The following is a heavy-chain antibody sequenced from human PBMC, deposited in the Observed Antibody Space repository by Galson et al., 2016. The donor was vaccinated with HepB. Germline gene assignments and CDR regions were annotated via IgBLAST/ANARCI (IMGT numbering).Heavy chain of an antibody. J-gene: IGHJ5*02. V-gene: IGHV3-33*01. CDR1: GFTFSSYG. CDR3: ARAAPQITSSWFDP. Sequence: SLRLSCAASGFTFSSYGMHWVRQAPDKGLEWVAVIWYGGSNKYYADSVKGRFTISRDNSKNTLYLQMNSLRAEDTAVYYCARAAPQITSSWFDPWGQGTLVTVSS. CDR2: IWYGGSNK.